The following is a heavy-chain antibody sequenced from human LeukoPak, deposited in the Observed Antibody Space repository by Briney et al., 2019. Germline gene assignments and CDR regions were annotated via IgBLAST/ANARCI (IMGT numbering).Heavy chain of an antibody. D-gene: IGHD4-17*01. V-gene: IGHV3-66*01. CDR2: IYSGGST. J-gene: IGHJ2*01. Sequence: GGSLRLSCAASGFTVSSNYMSWVRQAPGKGLEWVSVIYSGGSTYYADSVKGRFTISRDNPKNTLYLQMNSLRAEDTAVYYCARGDGDPRQWYFDLWGRGTLVTVSS. CDR1: GFTVSSNY. CDR3: ARGDGDPRQWYFDL.